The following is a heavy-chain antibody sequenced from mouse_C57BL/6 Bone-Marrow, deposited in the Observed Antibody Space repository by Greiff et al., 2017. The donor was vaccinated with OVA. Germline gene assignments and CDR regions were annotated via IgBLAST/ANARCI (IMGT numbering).Heavy chain of an antibody. CDR2: IYPGDGDT. V-gene: IGHV1-82*01. CDR3: ARRLLLP. Sequence: QVQLQQSGPELVKPGASVKISCKASGYAFSSSWMNWVKQRPGTGLEWIGRIYPGDGDTNYNGKFKGKATLTADKSSSTAYMQLSSLTSEDSAVYFCARRLLLPWGQGTLVTVSA. J-gene: IGHJ3*02. CDR1: GYAFSSSW. D-gene: IGHD1-1*01.